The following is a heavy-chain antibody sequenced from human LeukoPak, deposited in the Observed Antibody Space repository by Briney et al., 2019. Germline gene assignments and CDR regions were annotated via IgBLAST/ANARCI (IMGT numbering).Heavy chain of an antibody. Sequence: SETLSLTCTVSGGSISNSIYYWGWIRQSPGKGLEWIGSIYYSGTTYYNPPLKSRATISVDTSKNQFSLKLNSVTAADTAVYYCARASSGYYWDFDYWGQGALVTVSS. CDR3: ARASSGYYWDFDY. CDR2: IYYSGTT. CDR1: GGSISNSIYY. V-gene: IGHV4-39*01. J-gene: IGHJ4*02. D-gene: IGHD3-22*01.